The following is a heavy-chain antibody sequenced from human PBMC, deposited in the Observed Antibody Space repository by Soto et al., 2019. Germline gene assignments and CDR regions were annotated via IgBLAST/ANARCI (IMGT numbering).Heavy chain of an antibody. Sequence: ASVKVSCKASGYTFTSYDINWVRQATGQGLEWMGWMDPNSGNTGYAQKFQGRVTMTRNTSISTAYMELSSLRSEDTAVYYCAREPYYDFWSGYPRGMDVWGQGTTVTVSS. V-gene: IGHV1-8*01. CDR2: MDPNSGNT. CDR3: AREPYYDFWSGYPRGMDV. CDR1: GYTFTSYD. J-gene: IGHJ6*02. D-gene: IGHD3-3*01.